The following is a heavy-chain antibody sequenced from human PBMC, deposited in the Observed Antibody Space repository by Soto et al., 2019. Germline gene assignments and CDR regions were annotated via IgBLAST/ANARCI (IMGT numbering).Heavy chain of an antibody. Sequence: LRLSCAASGFTFSIYSMNWVRQAPGKGLEWVSSISSSSSYIYYADSVKGRFTISRDNAKNSLYLQMNSLRAEDTAVYYCARKVGGRNSSGYYYYMDVWGKGTTVTVSS. CDR2: ISSSSSYI. CDR1: GFTFSIYS. CDR3: ARKVGGRNSSGYYYYMDV. D-gene: IGHD6-25*01. V-gene: IGHV3-21*01. J-gene: IGHJ6*03.